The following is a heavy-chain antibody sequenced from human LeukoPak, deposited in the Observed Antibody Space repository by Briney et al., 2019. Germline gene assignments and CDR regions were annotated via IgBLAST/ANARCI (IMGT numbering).Heavy chain of an antibody. Sequence: GGSLRLSCAASGFTFSSYAMSWVRQAPGKGLEWVSAIRGSGGSTYYAHSVKGRFTISRDNSKNTLYLQMNSLRAEDTAVYYCAKDNYDFWSGVLNAFDIWGQGTMVTVSS. CDR3: AKDNYDFWSGVLNAFDI. V-gene: IGHV3-23*01. J-gene: IGHJ3*02. CDR2: IRGSGGST. CDR1: GFTFSSYA. D-gene: IGHD3-3*01.